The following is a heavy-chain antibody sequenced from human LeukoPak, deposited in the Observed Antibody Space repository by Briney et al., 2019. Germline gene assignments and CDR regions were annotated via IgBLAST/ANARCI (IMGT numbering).Heavy chain of an antibody. J-gene: IGHJ2*01. CDR1: GFTFSSYD. V-gene: IGHV3-13*05. CDR2: IGTAGDP. D-gene: IGHD2-2*01. CDR3: ARAIMSPYCSSTSCYGYWYFDL. Sequence: GGSLRLSCAASGFTFSSYDMHWVRQATGKGLEWVSAIGTAGDPYYPGSMKGRFTISRENAKNSLYLQMNSLRAGDTAVYYCARAIMSPYCSSTSCYGYWYFDLWGRGTLVTVSS.